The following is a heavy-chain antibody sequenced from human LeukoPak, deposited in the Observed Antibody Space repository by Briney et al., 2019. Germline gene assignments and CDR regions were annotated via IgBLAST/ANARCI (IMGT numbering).Heavy chain of an antibody. V-gene: IGHV1-8*01. J-gene: IGHJ3*02. CDR3: VYQLLVFDI. Sequence: RASVKVSCEASGYTFTSYDINWVRQATGQGLEWMGWMNPNSGNTGYAQKFQGRVIITRNTSISTAYMELSSLRSEDTAVYYCVYQLLVFDIWGQGTMVTVSS. CDR1: GYTFTSYD. D-gene: IGHD2-2*01. CDR2: MNPNSGNT.